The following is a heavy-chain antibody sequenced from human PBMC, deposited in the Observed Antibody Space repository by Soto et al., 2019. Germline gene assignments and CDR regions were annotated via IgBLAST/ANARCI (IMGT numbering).Heavy chain of an antibody. CDR3: ARGAAGSGSHLFDY. CDR2: ISSSNTTI. V-gene: IGHV3-48*02. D-gene: IGHD3-10*01. Sequence: EVQLVESGGGLVQPGGSLRLSCAASGFTFSSYGMTWVRQAPGKGLEWVAYISSSNTTIYYADSVKGRFTISRDNXXNSMYLQMNSLGDEDTAVYYCARGAAGSGSHLFDYWGQGTLVTVSS. CDR1: GFTFSSYG. J-gene: IGHJ4*02.